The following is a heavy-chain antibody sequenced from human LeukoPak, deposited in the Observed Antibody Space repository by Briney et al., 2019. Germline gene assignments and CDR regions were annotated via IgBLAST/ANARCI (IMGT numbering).Heavy chain of an antibody. V-gene: IGHV3-23*01. CDR3: AKDVGYCSSTTCYKPFDY. J-gene: IGHJ4*02. CDR2: FSGSGGST. CDR1: AFTFSNYA. Sequence: GGSLRLSCAASAFTFSNYAMSWVRQAPGKGLEWGSAFSGSGGSTYYADSVKGRFTISRDNSKNTLYLQMNSLRAEDTAVYYCAKDVGYCSSTTCYKPFDYWGQGTLVTVSS. D-gene: IGHD2-2*02.